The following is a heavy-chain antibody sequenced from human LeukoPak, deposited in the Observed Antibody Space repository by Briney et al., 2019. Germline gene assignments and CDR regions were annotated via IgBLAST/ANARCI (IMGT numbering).Heavy chain of an antibody. V-gene: IGHV1-69*04. J-gene: IGHJ4*02. Sequence: SVKVSCKASGGTFSSYAISWGRQAPGQGLEWMGRIIPILGIANYAQKFQGRVTITADKSTSTAYMELSSLRSEDTAVYYCAREDDYWDYWGQGTLVTVSS. CDR3: AREDDYWDY. CDR1: GGTFSSYA. CDR2: IIPILGIA.